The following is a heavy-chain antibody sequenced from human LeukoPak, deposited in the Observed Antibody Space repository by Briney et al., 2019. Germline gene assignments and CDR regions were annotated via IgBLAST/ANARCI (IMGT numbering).Heavy chain of an antibody. CDR3: ARDTFQPGLIDY. Sequence: PGGSLRLSCAASGFTFSNYPMSWVRQAPGKGLEWVSAISAGGGSTYYADSVKGRFTISRDNFKNTLYLQMNSLRAEDTAVYYCARDTFQPGLIDYWGQGTLVTVSS. CDR1: GFTFSNYP. CDR2: ISAGGGST. J-gene: IGHJ4*02. D-gene: IGHD2-2*01. V-gene: IGHV3-23*01.